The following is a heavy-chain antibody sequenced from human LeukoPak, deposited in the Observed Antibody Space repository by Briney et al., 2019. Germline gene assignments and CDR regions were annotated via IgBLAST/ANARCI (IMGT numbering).Heavy chain of an antibody. CDR2: LYYSGSA. CDR1: GGSISSYY. D-gene: IGHD2/OR15-2a*01. J-gene: IGHJ4*02. CDR3: ARHNNWAFDY. V-gene: IGHV4-59*08. Sequence: PSETLSLTCTVSGGSISSYYWSWIRQPPGKGLEWIGYLYYSGSAYYNPSLKSRVTISVDTSKNQFSLKLSSVTAADTAMYYCARHNNWAFDYWDRGTLLTVSS.